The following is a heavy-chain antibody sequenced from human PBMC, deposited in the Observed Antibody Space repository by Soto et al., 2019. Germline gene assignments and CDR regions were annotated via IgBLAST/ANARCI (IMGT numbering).Heavy chain of an antibody. CDR3: AKEGLLRFLEWLLPDGMDV. J-gene: IGHJ6*04. Sequence: PGGSLRLSCAASGFTFSSYAMSWVRQAPGKGLEWVSAISGSGGSTYYADSVKGRFTISRDNSKNTLYLQMNSLRAEDTAVYYCAKEGLLRFLEWLLPDGMDVWGKGTTVTVAS. D-gene: IGHD3-3*01. CDR1: GFTFSSYA. CDR2: ISGSGGST. V-gene: IGHV3-23*01.